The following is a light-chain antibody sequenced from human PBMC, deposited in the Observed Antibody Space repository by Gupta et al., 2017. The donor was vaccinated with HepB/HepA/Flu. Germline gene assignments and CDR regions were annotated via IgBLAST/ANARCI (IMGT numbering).Light chain of an antibody. CDR3: CSYGGRSTYV. V-gene: IGLV2-23*02. Sequence: QSALTQPASVSGSPGHSITISCTGTSSYVGPYNRLSWYQQHAGKAPNLMIYEVNKRPSGVPNRFSGSKSGNTASLTISGLQAEDEADYYCCSYGGRSTYVFGTGTEVTVL. CDR1: SSYVGPYNR. CDR2: EVN. J-gene: IGLJ1*01.